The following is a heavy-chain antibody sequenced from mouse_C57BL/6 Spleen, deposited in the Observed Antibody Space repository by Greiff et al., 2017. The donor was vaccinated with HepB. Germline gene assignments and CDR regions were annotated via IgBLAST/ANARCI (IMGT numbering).Heavy chain of an antibody. J-gene: IGHJ4*01. D-gene: IGHD2-1*01. CDR2: IDPSDSYT. CDR3: TRGGECNYVAMEY. Sequence: QVQLQQPGAELVKPGASVKLSCKASGYTFTSYWMQWVKQRPGQGLEWIGEIDPSDSYTNYNQKFKGKATMTVDTSSSTANMQPSSLTSGDSAVYYCTRGGECNYVAMEYWVQGTSVPVS. CDR1: GYTFTSYW. V-gene: IGHV1-50*01.